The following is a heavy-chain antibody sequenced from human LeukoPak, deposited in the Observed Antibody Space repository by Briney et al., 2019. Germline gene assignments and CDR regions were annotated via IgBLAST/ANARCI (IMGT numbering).Heavy chain of an antibody. J-gene: IGHJ4*02. CDR1: GGSFSGYY. Sequence: PSETLSLTCAVYGGSFSGYYWSWIRQPPGKGLEWIGEINHSGSTNYNPSLKSRVTISVDTSKNQFSLKLSSVTAADTAVYYCARDGSGSMGYWGQGTLVTVSS. D-gene: IGHD3-10*01. CDR3: ARDGSGSMGY. V-gene: IGHV4-34*01. CDR2: INHSGST.